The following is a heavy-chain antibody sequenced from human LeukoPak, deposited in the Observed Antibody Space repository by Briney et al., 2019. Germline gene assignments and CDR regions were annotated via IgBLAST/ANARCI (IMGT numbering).Heavy chain of an antibody. V-gene: IGHV3-30*04. CDR3: ARAPSHGYSSGWFPSGYYYYYMDV. CDR1: GFTFSSYA. D-gene: IGHD6-19*01. Sequence: PGRSLRLSCAASGFTFSSYAMHWVRQAPGKGLEWVAVISYDGSNKYYADSVKGRFTISRDNSKNTLYLQMNSLRAEDTAVYYCARAPSHGYSSGWFPSGYYYYYMDVWGKGTTVTVSS. J-gene: IGHJ6*03. CDR2: ISYDGSNK.